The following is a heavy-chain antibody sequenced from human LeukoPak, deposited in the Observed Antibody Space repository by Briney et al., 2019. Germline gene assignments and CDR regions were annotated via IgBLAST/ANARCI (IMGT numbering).Heavy chain of an antibody. Sequence: SLSLSCAASEFTFSTYAMHWVRQAPGKGLEWVAVISYDGSNKYYADSVKGRFHISRDNSNSTLYLQMISLRTEDTAVYYCARDHWVTMVRGVIRLYGLDVWAQSSTVPVSS. CDR3: ARDHWVTMVRGVIRLYGLDV. V-gene: IGHV3-30-3*01. D-gene: IGHD3-10*01. CDR2: ISYDGSNK. J-gene: IGHJ6*01. CDR1: EFTFSTYA.